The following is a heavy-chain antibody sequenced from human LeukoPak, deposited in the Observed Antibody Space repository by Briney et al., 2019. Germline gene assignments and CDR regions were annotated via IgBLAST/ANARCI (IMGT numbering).Heavy chain of an antibody. J-gene: IGHJ4*02. D-gene: IGHD3-22*01. CDR2: ISGSGGST. V-gene: IGHV3-23*01. CDR1: GFTFSSYA. Sequence: GGSLRLSCAASGFTFSSYAMSWVRQAPGKGLEWVSAISGSGGSTYYADSVKGRFTISRDNSKNTLYLQRNSLRAEDTAVCYCAKLDDSSGYSPYWGQGTLVTVSS. CDR3: AKLDDSSGYSPY.